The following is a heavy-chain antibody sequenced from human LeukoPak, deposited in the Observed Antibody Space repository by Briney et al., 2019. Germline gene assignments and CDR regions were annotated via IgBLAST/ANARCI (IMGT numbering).Heavy chain of an antibody. CDR3: AKDPRSLGYCTSSSCPYFDY. J-gene: IGHJ4*02. V-gene: IGHV3-23*01. CDR1: GFTFSSYA. Sequence: GGSLRLSCAASGFTFSSYAMNWVRQAPGKGLEWVSAISGSDGSSYYADSVKGRFTISRDNSKNTLYLQMNSLRPGDTAVYYCAKDPRSLGYCTSSSCPYFDYWGQGTLVTVSS. D-gene: IGHD2-2*01. CDR2: ISGSDGSS.